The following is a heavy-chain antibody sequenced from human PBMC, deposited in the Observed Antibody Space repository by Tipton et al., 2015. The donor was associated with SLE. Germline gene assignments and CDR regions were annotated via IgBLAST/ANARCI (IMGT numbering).Heavy chain of an antibody. CDR3: TRTYVELTPAYYTLAY. J-gene: IGHJ4*02. CDR2: VSYDGSRE. Sequence: RSLRLSCAASGFDFSYYAMQWVRQAPGKGLEWVAFVSYDGSREYYADAVKGRFTISRDKSNTLYLQMTSLTSEDTAVYYCTRTYVELTPAYYTLAYWGQGTLVTVSS. V-gene: IGHV3-30*04. D-gene: IGHD3-3*01. CDR1: GFDFSYYA.